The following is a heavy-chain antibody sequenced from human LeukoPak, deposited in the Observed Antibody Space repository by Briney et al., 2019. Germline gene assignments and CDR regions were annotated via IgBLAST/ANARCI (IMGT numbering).Heavy chain of an antibody. V-gene: IGHV4-30-2*01. CDR2: IYHSGST. CDR3: ARVNTYYDILTGPETQNWFDP. D-gene: IGHD3-9*01. Sequence: SETLSLTCAVSGGSISSYDYSWSWLRPRQGQGLEWIRYIYHSGSTYHNPSLQSRVTISVDRTKNQFSLKLCPVTAADTAVYYCARVNTYYDILTGPETQNWFDPWGQGTRVSVSS. CDR1: GGSISSYDYS. J-gene: IGHJ5*02.